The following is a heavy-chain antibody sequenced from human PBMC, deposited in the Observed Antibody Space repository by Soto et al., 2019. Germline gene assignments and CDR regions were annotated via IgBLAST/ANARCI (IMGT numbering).Heavy chain of an antibody. J-gene: IGHJ4*02. CDR1: GGSISSGGHS. V-gene: IGHV4-30-2*01. CDR2: IYHSGST. D-gene: IGHD3-22*01. Sequence: QLQLWESGSGLVKPSQTLSLTCTVSGGSISSGGHSWSWTRQPPGKGLEWIGYIYHSGSTYYSPSLKSRVTISVDRSKNQFSLNLSSVTAADTAVYYCARLDISAIALDFWGQGTLVTVSS. CDR3: ARLDISAIALDF.